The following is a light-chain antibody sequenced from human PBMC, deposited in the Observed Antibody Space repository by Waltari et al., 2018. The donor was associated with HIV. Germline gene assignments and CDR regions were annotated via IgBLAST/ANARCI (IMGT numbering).Light chain of an antibody. CDR1: VLSKQY. CDR2: KDT. V-gene: IGLV3-25*03. CDR3: QSADTRNTYPPRV. Sequence: SYELTQPPSVSVSPGQTARITCSGHVLSKQYACWYHQKPGQAPVLVIYKDTKRPSGIPGRFSGTSSGTTVTLTISGVQAEDEGDYYCQSADTRNTYPPRVFGGGTRLTVL. J-gene: IGLJ3*02.